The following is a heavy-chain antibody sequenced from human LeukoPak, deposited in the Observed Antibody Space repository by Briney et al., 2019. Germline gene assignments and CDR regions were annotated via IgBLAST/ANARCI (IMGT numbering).Heavy chain of an antibody. D-gene: IGHD3-10*01. CDR1: GYTFIAYY. J-gene: IGHJ5*02. CDR2: INPNTGGT. Sequence: ASVKVPCKASGYTFIAYYIHWVRQAPGQGLEWMGWINPNTGGTHYAQNFQGRVTMTSDTSISTAYMDLTRLTSDDTATYYCARDRYYASGSYYKFDPWGQGTLVTVTS. CDR3: ARDRYYASGSYYKFDP. V-gene: IGHV1-2*02.